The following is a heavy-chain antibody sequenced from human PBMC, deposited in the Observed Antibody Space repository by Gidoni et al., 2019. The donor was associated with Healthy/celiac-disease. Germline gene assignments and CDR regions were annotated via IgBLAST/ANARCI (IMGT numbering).Heavy chain of an antibody. D-gene: IGHD2-21*01. V-gene: IGHV1-18*01. CDR1: GYTFTSYG. J-gene: IGHJ4*02. CDR2: ISAYNGNT. Sequence: QVQLVQSGAEVNKPGASVKVSCKTSGYTFTSYGIRWVRQAPGQGLEWMGWISAYNGNTNYAQKLQGRVTMTTYTSTSTAYMELRSLRSDDTAVYYCARDICGGDCYPTILRGDYWGQGTLVTVSS. CDR3: ARDICGGDCYPTILRGDY.